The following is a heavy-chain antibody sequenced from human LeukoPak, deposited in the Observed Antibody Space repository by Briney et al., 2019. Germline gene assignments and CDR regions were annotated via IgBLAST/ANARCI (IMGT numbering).Heavy chain of an antibody. CDR1: GFTFSGYW. CDR2: IKEDGSQK. CDR3: ASRDYFDY. V-gene: IGHV3-7*01. J-gene: IGHJ4*02. Sequence: GGSLRLSCAASGFTFSGYWMSWVRQAPGKGLEWVANIKEDGSQKDYVDSVKGRFTISRDNAKNSLYLQMNSLRDEDTAVYYCASRDYFDYWGQGTLVTVSS.